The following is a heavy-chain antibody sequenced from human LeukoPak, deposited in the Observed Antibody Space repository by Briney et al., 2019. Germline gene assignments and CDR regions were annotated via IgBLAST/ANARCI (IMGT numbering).Heavy chain of an antibody. J-gene: IGHJ4*02. Sequence: GGSLRLSCVVSGFSFGSYPMSWVRQAPGKGLEWVSVISETGDVTHYADSMKGRFTISRDNIKNTLNLQMNSLRAEDTAIYYCARDSSHYLGSSDYWGQGTLVTVSS. CDR2: ISETGDVT. CDR1: GFSFGSYP. CDR3: ARDSSHYLGSSDY. D-gene: IGHD6-6*01. V-gene: IGHV3-23*01.